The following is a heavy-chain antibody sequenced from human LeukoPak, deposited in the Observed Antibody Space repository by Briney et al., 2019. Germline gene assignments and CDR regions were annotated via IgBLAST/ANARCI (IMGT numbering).Heavy chain of an antibody. J-gene: IGHJ6*02. CDR3: ARGRDYDILTGYYIGVLDV. V-gene: IGHV3-21*01. CDR1: GFTFSSYS. CDR2: ISSSSSYI. D-gene: IGHD3-9*01. Sequence: GGSLRLSCAASGFTFSSYSMNWVRQAPGKGLEWVSSISSSSSYIYYADSVKGRFTISRDNAKNSLYLQMNSLRAEDTAVYYCARGRDYDILTGYYIGVLDVWGQGTTVTVSS.